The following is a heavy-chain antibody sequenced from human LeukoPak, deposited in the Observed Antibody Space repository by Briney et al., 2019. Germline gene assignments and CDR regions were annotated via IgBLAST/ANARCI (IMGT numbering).Heavy chain of an antibody. CDR2: ISGSGGST. CDR1: GFTFSSYA. J-gene: IGHJ6*02. V-gene: IGHV3-23*01. Sequence: GGSLRLSCAASGFTFSSYAMSWVRQAPGKGLEWVSAISGSGGSTYYADSVKGRFTISRDNSKNTLYLQMNSLRTEDTAVYYCANLYAAAGTFRDYYFYYGMDVWGQGTTVTVSS. CDR3: ANLYAAAGTFRDYYFYYGMDV. D-gene: IGHD6-13*01.